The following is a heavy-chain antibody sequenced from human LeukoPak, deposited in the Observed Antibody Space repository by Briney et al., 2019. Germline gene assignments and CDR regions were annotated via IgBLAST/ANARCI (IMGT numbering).Heavy chain of an antibody. V-gene: IGHV1-8*01. Sequence: ASVKVSCKASGYTFTSYDINWVRQATGQGLEWMGWMNPNSGNTGYAQKFQGRVTMTRNTSISTAYMELSSLRSEDTAVYYCASSTIAARDDAFDIWGQGTMVTVSS. D-gene: IGHD6-6*01. CDR2: MNPNSGNT. CDR3: ASSTIAARDDAFDI. J-gene: IGHJ3*02. CDR1: GYTFTSYD.